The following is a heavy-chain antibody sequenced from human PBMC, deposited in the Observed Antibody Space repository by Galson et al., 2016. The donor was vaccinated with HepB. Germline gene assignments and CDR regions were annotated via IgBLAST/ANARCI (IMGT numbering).Heavy chain of an antibody. CDR1: GFILRDHY. D-gene: IGHD3-10*01. CDR3: VRSYYYEAGSVGGFDI. CDR2: SRNKARSYAT. V-gene: IGHV3-72*01. J-gene: IGHJ3*02. Sequence: SLRLSCAASGFILRDHYMEWVRQAPGKGLEWVARSRNKARSYATDYAASVKGRFAISRDDSKKTVYLQMSSLKTEDTAFYYCVRSYYYEAGSVGGFDIWGQGKMVTVSS.